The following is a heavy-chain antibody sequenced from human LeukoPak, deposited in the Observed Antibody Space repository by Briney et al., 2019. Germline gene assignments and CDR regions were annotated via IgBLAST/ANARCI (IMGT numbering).Heavy chain of an antibody. CDR3: ARSKAAAFDY. Sequence: GGSLRLSCAASGFTFSSYWMSWVRQASGKALEWVANIKQDGSEKYYVDSVKGRFTISRDKAKNSLYLQMNSLRAEDTAVYYCARSKAAAFDYWGQGTLVTVSS. V-gene: IGHV3-7*01. CDR1: GFTFSSYW. D-gene: IGHD6-25*01. J-gene: IGHJ4*02. CDR2: IKQDGSEK.